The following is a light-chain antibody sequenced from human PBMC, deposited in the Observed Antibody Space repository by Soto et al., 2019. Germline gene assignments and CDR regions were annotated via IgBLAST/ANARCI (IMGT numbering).Light chain of an antibody. CDR2: EGT. Sequence: QSALTQSASVSGSPGQSITISCTGTSSDVGRYNLVSWYQQHPGKAPKLMIYEGTERPSGVSNRFSASKSANTASLTISGLQAEDEAHYHCSSYAGSGTFVFGGGTKLTVL. CDR1: SSDVGRYNL. V-gene: IGLV2-23*01. J-gene: IGLJ2*01. CDR3: SSYAGSGTFV.